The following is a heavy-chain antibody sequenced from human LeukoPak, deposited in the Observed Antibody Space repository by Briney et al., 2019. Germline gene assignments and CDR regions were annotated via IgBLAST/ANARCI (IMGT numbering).Heavy chain of an antibody. J-gene: IGHJ4*02. CDR1: GFAFSSYA. CDR2: ITTSGSI. CDR3: ANGLWLQWGDY. Sequence: PGGSLRLSCAASGFAFSSYAMTWVRQAPGKGPEWVSSITTSGSIYYADSVKGRFTVSRDNSKTTLYLQMNSLRAEDTAVYYCANGLWLQWGDYWGQGTLVTVSS. D-gene: IGHD5-18*01. V-gene: IGHV3-23*01.